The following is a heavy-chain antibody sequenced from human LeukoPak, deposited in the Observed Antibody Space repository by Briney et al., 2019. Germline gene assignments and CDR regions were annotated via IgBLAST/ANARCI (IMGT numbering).Heavy chain of an antibody. CDR3: AELGITMIGGV. D-gene: IGHD3-10*02. V-gene: IGHV3-30*02. CDR2: ILYDGSNE. J-gene: IGHJ6*04. Sequence: GGSLRLSCAASGFTFSNYDMHWVRQAPGKGLEWVTFILYDGSNEYYADSVKGRFTISRDNAKNSLYLQMNSLRAEDTAVSYCAELGITMIGGVWGKGTTVTISS. CDR1: GFTFSNYD.